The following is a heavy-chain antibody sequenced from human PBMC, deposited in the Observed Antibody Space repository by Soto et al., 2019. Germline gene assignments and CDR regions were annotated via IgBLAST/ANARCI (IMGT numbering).Heavy chain of an antibody. CDR3: ARRIYYYDSSGYYDKVPHFDY. Sequence: SETLSLTCAVSGGSISSSNWWSWVRQPPGTGLEWIGEIYHSGSTNYNPSLKSRVTISVDKSKNQFSLKLSSVTAADTAVYYCARRIYYYDSSGYYDKVPHFDYWGQGTLVT. CDR2: IYHSGST. CDR1: GGSISSSNW. V-gene: IGHV4-4*02. D-gene: IGHD3-22*01. J-gene: IGHJ4*02.